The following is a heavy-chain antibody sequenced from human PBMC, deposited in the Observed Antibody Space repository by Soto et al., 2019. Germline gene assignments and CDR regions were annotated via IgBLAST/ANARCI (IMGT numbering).Heavy chain of an antibody. V-gene: IGHV4-31*03. CDR2: IYYSGST. J-gene: IGHJ4*02. CDR1: GGSISSGGYY. CDR3: ARLSPKPHLHYY. Sequence: QVQLQESGPGLVKPSQTLSLTCTVSGGSISSGGYYWSWIRQHPGKGLEWIGYIYYSGSTYYNPSLKSRVTISVDTSKNQFSLNRSSVTAADTAVYYCARLSPKPHLHYYWGQGTLVTVSS.